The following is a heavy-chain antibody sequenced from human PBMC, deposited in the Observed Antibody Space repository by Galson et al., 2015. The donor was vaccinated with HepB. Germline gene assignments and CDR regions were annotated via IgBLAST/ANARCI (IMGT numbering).Heavy chain of an antibody. CDR2: ISGSGDTI. CDR1: GFTFSDYY. J-gene: IGHJ4*02. D-gene: IGHD7-27*01. Sequence: SLRLSCAASGFTFSDYYMTWIRQAPGKGLEWVSYISGSGDTIYYADSVKGRFTISRDNAWNSLYLQMNSLRVEDTAVYYCARDQPNWGFGAWGQGTLVTVSS. V-gene: IGHV3-11*01. CDR3: ARDQPNWGFGA.